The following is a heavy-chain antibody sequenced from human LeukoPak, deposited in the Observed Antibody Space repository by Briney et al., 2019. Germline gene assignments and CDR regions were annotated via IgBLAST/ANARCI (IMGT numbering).Heavy chain of an antibody. V-gene: IGHV4-34*01. CDR1: GGSFSGYY. CDR3: ARARGGSPPDYYYYGMDV. D-gene: IGHD2-15*01. Sequence: SETLSLTCDVYGGSFSGYYWSWIRQPPGKGLEWIGEINHSGSTNYNPSLKSRVTISVDTSKNQFSLKLSSVTAADTAVYYCARARGGSPPDYYYYGMDVWGQGTTVTVSS. CDR2: INHSGST. J-gene: IGHJ6*02.